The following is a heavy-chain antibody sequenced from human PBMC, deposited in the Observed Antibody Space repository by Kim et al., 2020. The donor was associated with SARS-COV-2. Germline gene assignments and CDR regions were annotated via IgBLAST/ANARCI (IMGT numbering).Heavy chain of an antibody. Sequence: YNPTLKSRVTISVDTSKNQFSLKLSSVTAADTAVYYCARVRERHPNLFDPWGQGTLVTVSS. CDR3: ARVRERHPNLFDP. D-gene: IGHD1-1*01. J-gene: IGHJ5*02. V-gene: IGHV4-31*02.